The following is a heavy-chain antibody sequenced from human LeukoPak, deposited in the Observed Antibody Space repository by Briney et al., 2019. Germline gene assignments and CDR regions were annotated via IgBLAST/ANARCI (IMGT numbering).Heavy chain of an antibody. V-gene: IGHV4-34*01. J-gene: IGHJ5*02. Sequence: SETLSLTCAVYGGSFSGYYWSWIRQPPGKGLERIGEINHSGSTNYNPSLKSRVTISVDTSKNQFSLELSSVTAADTAVYYCARRRGSSSSLARFDPWGQGTLVTVSS. CDR2: INHSGST. CDR3: ARRRGSSSSLARFDP. D-gene: IGHD6-13*01. CDR1: GGSFSGYY.